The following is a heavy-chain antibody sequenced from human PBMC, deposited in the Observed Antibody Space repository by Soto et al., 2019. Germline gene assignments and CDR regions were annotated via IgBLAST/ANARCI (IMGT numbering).Heavy chain of an antibody. CDR2: FDPEDGET. D-gene: IGHD2-21*01. J-gene: IGHJ4*02. V-gene: IGHV1-24*01. CDR3: AVVVREHDYDY. CDR1: GYTLTELS. Sequence: ASVKVSCKVSGYTLTELSMHWVRQAPGKGLEWMGGFDPEDGETIYAQKFQGRVTMTRDTSTSTAYMELRSLRSDDTAVYYCAVVVREHDYDYWGQGTLVTVSS.